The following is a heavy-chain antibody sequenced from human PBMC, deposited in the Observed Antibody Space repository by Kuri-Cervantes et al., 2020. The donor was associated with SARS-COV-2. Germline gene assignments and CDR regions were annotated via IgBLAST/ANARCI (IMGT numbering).Heavy chain of an antibody. CDR1: GFTFSSSW. V-gene: IGHV3-7*03. J-gene: IGHJ4*02. D-gene: IGHD3-22*01. CDR2: IKHDGSEK. Sequence: GESLKISCAASGFTFSSSWMTWVRQAPGKGLEWVANIKHDGSEKYYLYSVKGRLTISIDNAKNSLFLQMNSLRAEDTAVYYCARSRGYYDSSGQAGHLIYFWGQGTQVTVSS. CDR3: ARSRGYYDSSGQAGHLIYF.